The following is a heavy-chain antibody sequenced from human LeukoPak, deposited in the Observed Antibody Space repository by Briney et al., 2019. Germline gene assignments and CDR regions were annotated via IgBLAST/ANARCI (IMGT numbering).Heavy chain of an antibody. D-gene: IGHD2-2*01. Sequence: SETLSLTCAVYGGSFSGYYWSWIRQPPGKGLEWIGEINHSGSTNYNPSLKSRVTISVDTSKNQFSLKLSSVTAADTAVYYCARGGGGYCSSTSCRKFNWLDPWGQGTLVTVSS. CDR1: GGSFSGYY. V-gene: IGHV4-34*01. CDR2: INHSGST. J-gene: IGHJ5*02. CDR3: ARGGGGYCSSTSCRKFNWLDP.